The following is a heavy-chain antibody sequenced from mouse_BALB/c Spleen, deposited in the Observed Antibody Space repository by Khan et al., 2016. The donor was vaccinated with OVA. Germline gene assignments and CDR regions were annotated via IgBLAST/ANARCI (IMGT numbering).Heavy chain of an antibody. V-gene: IGHV3-2*02. J-gene: IGHJ4*01. CDR3: ARGNYYGYAMDY. Sequence: EVQLQESGPGLVKPSQSLSLTCTVTGYSITSNYAWNWIRQFPGNKLEWMGYISYSGSTSYNQSLKSRISITRATSKNQFFLQLNSVTTEDTATFYCARGNYYGYAMDYWGQGTSVTVSS. CDR1: GYSITSNYA. D-gene: IGHD1-1*01. CDR2: ISYSGST.